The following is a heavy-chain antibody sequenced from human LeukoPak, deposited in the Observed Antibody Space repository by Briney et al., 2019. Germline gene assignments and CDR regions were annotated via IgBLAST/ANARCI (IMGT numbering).Heavy chain of an antibody. V-gene: IGHV4-38-2*02. CDR1: GDSIRSYY. Sequence: SETLSLTCTVSGDSIRSYYWSWIRQPPGKGLEWIGSIYHSGSTYYNPSLKSRVTISVDTSKNQFSLKLSSVTAADTAVYYCARDAGDYYGSGTWGYWGQGTLVTVSS. D-gene: IGHD3-10*01. CDR3: ARDAGDYYGSGTWGY. CDR2: IYHSGST. J-gene: IGHJ4*02.